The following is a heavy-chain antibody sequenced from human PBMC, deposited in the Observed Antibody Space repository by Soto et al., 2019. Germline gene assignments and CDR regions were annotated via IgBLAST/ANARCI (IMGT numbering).Heavy chain of an antibody. CDR3: ARYYDFWSGYYFYYYYGMDV. J-gene: IGHJ6*02. V-gene: IGHV4-39*01. D-gene: IGHD3-3*01. CDR2: IYYSGST. CDR1: GGSISSRSYY. Sequence: SETLSLTCTVPGGSISSRSYYWGWIRQPPGKGLEWIGSIYYSGSTYYNPSLKSRVTISVDTSKNQFSLKLSSVTAADTAVYYCARYYDFWSGYYFYYYYGMDVWGQGTTVT.